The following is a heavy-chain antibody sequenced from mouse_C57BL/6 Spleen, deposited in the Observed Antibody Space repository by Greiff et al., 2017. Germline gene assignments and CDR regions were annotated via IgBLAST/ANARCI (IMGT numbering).Heavy chain of an antibody. D-gene: IGHD1-1*01. CDR1: GFNIKDDY. J-gene: IGHJ2*01. CDR3: HHGSSHDY. V-gene: IGHV14-4*01. Sequence: EVQLQQSGAELVRPGASVKLSCTASGFNIKDDYMHWVKQRPEQGLEWIGWIDPENGDTEYASKFQGKATITADTSSNTAYLQLSSLTSEDTAVFSSHHGSSHDYWGQGTTLTVST. CDR2: IDPENGDT.